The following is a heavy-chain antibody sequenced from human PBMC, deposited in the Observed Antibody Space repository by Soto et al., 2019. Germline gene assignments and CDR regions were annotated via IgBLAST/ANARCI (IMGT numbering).Heavy chain of an antibody. CDR3: ARAFACGGDCYDAFDI. CDR2: ISAYNGTT. D-gene: IGHD2-21*02. Sequence: ASVKVSCKASGYTFTSYGISWVREAPGQGLEWMGWISAYNGTTNYAQKLQGRVTMTADTSTSTAYMELSSLRSEDTAVYYCARAFACGGDCYDAFDIWGQGTMVTVSS. CDR1: GYTFTSYG. J-gene: IGHJ3*02. V-gene: IGHV1-18*01.